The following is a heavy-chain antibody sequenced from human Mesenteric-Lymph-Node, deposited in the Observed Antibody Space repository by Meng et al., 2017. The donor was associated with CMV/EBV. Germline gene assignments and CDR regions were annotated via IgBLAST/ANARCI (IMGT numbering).Heavy chain of an antibody. V-gene: IGHV3-23*01. D-gene: IGHD4-11*01. J-gene: IGHJ6*02. Sequence: GESLKISCVVSGFSFSSYGMSWVRQTPGRGLEWVALLSAGGGSTNYADSVRGRFTISRDNSKNTLFLQMNSLRAEDTAVYYCAGETGLPNGMDVWGQGTTVTVSS. CDR2: LSAGGGST. CDR3: AGETGLPNGMDV. CDR1: GFSFSSYG.